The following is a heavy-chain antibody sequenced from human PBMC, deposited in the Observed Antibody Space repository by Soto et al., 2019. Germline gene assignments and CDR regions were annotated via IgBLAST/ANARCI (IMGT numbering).Heavy chain of an antibody. CDR3: ARAGKGYCSSTSCYAGFDY. D-gene: IGHD2-2*01. V-gene: IGHV3-74*01. Sequence: GGSLRLSCAASGFTFSSYWMHWVRQAPGKGLVWVSRINSDGSSTSYADSVKGRFTISRDNAKNSLYLQMNSLRAEDTAVYYCARAGKGYCSSTSCYAGFDYWGQGTLVTVSS. CDR1: GFTFSSYW. CDR2: INSDGSST. J-gene: IGHJ4*02.